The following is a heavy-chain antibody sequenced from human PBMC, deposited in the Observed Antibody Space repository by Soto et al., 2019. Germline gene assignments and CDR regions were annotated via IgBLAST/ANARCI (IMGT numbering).Heavy chain of an antibody. D-gene: IGHD4-17*01. CDR2: IWYDGSNK. Sequence: QVQLVESGGGVVQPGRSLRLSCAASGFTFSRYGMHWVRQAPGKGLEWVAVIWYDGSNKYYADSVKGRFTISRDNSKSTLYLQMNSLRAEDTAVYYCARDYGDPNWFDPWGQGTLVTVSS. J-gene: IGHJ5*02. CDR3: ARDYGDPNWFDP. CDR1: GFTFSRYG. V-gene: IGHV3-33*01.